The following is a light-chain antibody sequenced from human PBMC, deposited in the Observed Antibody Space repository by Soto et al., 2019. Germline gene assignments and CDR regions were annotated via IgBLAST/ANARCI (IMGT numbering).Light chain of an antibody. CDR1: PSLLHSDGKTY. V-gene: IGKV2D-29*01. CDR2: EVS. CDR3: MESIRLPLS. J-gene: IGKJ4*01. Sequence: VMTQTPLSLSVTPGQPASISCKSSPSLLHSDGKTYWYWYLQRPGQPPQLLIYEVSNRFSGEPDRSSGSGLGTHCTLKIGLFECEYVGVDYCMESIRLPLSFGGGTVVEIK.